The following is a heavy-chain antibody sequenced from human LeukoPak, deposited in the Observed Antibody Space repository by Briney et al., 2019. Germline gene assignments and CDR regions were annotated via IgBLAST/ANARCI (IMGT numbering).Heavy chain of an antibody. CDR2: IYHSGST. Sequence: SETLSLTCAVSGGSISSGGYSWSWIRQPPGKGLEWIGYIYHSGSTYYNPSLKSRVTISVDTSKNQFSLKLSSVTAADTAVYYCARGHEDYGDYVVDYWGQGTLVTVSS. CDR1: GGSISSGGYS. D-gene: IGHD4-17*01. J-gene: IGHJ4*02. V-gene: IGHV4-30-2*01. CDR3: ARGHEDYGDYVVDY.